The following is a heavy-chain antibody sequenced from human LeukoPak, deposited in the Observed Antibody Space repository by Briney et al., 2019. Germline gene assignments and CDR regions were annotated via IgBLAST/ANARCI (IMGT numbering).Heavy chain of an antibody. Sequence: PGGSLRLSCAASGFPFSTYAMSWVRQAPGKGLEWVSSISGRSSFIYYADSVKGRFTISRDNAKNSLYLQMNSLRAEDTAVYYCAREPTTVTTDASFDYWGQGTLVTVSS. V-gene: IGHV3-21*01. CDR3: AREPTTVTTDASFDY. CDR2: ISGRSSFI. D-gene: IGHD4-17*01. J-gene: IGHJ4*02. CDR1: GFPFSTYA.